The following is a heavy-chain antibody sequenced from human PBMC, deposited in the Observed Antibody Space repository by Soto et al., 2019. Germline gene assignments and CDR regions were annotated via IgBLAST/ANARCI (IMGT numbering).Heavy chain of an antibody. CDR2: IYPGDSDT. J-gene: IGHJ3*02. Sequence: GESLKISCKGSGYSFTSYWIGRVRQMPGKGLAWMGIIYPGDSDTRYSPSFQGQVTISADKSISTAYLPWRSLKASATAMYYRATPTGTYYYDSSGYYDDFDIWGQGTRVTVSS. CDR1: GYSFTSYW. D-gene: IGHD3-22*01. CDR3: ATPTGTYYYDSSGYYDDFDI. V-gene: IGHV5-51*01.